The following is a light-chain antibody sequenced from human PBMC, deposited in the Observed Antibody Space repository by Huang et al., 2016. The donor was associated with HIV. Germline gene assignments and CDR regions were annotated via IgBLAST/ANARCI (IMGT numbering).Light chain of an antibody. CDR2: LGS. V-gene: IGKV2-28*01. CDR3: MQALQTPPWT. CDR1: QSLLHSNGYNS. J-gene: IGKJ1*01. Sequence: DIVMTQSPLSLPVTPGEPASITCRSSQSLLHSNGYNSLNWCLQKPGQSPHLLIFLGSNRASGVPDRFSGSGSGTDFTLKISRVEAEDVGVYYCMQALQTPPWTFGQWTKVEIK.